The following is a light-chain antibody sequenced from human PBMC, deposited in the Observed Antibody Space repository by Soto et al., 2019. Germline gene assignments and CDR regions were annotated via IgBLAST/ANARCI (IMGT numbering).Light chain of an antibody. V-gene: IGLV2-8*01. CDR3: SSYTGSNNLG. CDR1: SSDVGGYTY. CDR2: DVN. Sequence: QSALTQPPSASGSLGQSVTISCTGTSSDVGGYTYVSWYQHHPGKAPRLLIFDVNKRPSWVPDRFSGSKSGNTASLTVSGLQAEDEADYYCSSYTGSNNLGFGGGTKLTVL. J-gene: IGLJ3*02.